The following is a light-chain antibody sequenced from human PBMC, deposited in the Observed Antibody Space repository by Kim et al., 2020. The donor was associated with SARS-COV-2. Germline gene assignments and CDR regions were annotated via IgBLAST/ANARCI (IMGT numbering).Light chain of an antibody. CDR2: DAS. Sequence: EIVLTQSPATLSLSPGQRATLSCRASQSIGTDSAWYQQRPGQTPRLFIYDASNRAPGIPVRISGSGSGTDFTLTFSSLEPEDSAVYYCQQRNMWPRTFGQGTKVHIK. CDR3: QQRNMWPRT. V-gene: IGKV3-11*01. J-gene: IGKJ1*01. CDR1: QSIGTD.